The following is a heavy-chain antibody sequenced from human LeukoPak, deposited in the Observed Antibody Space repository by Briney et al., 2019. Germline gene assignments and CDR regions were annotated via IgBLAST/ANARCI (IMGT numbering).Heavy chain of an antibody. CDR3: ARGWGTRSPGATFQELDY. D-gene: IGHD1-26*01. Sequence: GASVKVSCKASGYTFTSYGITWVRQAPGQGLEWMGWISTYNGNTNYAQKVQGRITMTTDTSTSTAYMELRSLRSDDTAVYYCARGWGTRSPGATFQELDYWGQGTLVTVSS. J-gene: IGHJ4*02. CDR2: ISTYNGNT. CDR1: GYTFTSYG. V-gene: IGHV1-18*01.